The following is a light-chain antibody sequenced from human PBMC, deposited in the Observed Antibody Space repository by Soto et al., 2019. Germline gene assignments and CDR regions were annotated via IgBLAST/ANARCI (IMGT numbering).Light chain of an antibody. CDR2: FAS. Sequence: DIQMTQSPSSLSASVGDRVTITCRASQGIANYLAWYQQKPVKAPKLLIYFASTLQSGVPSRFSGSGSGTDFTLTISSLQPEDGATYYCQKYDSAPWTFGQWTKVETK. V-gene: IGKV1-27*01. J-gene: IGKJ1*01. CDR1: QGIANY. CDR3: QKYDSAPWT.